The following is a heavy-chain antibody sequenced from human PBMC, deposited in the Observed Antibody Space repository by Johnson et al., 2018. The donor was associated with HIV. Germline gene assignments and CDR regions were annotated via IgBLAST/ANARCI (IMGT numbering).Heavy chain of an antibody. CDR1: GFTFSSYG. CDR3: AKQLYDLNYSSSSTDSFDI. CDR2: IWYDGSNK. J-gene: IGHJ3*02. V-gene: IGHV3-33*06. D-gene: IGHD6-6*01. Sequence: QVQLVESGGGVVQPGRSLRLSCAASGFTFSSYGMHWVRQAPGKGLEWVAVIWYDGSNKYYADSVKGRFTISRDNSKNTLYLQMNSLRAEDTAVYYCAKQLYDLNYSSSSTDSFDIWGQGTMVTVSS.